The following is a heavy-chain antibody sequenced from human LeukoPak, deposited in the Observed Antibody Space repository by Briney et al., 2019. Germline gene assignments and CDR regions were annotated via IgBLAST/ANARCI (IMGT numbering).Heavy chain of an antibody. V-gene: IGHV4-61*01. D-gene: IGHD5-12*01. CDR3: ARGPSGYHNT. CDR2: IYSSGST. CDR1: GGSISSGSYY. J-gene: IGHJ4*02. Sequence: PSETLSLTCTVSGGSISSGSYYWGWIRQPPGKGLEWIGYIYSSGSTNYNPSLKSRVTISVDTSKNQFSLNVTSVTAADTAVYYCARGPSGYHNTGGQGTLVTVSS.